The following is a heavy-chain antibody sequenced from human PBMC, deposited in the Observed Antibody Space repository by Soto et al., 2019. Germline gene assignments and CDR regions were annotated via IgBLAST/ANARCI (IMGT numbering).Heavy chain of an antibody. D-gene: IGHD6-13*01. CDR2: IYTSGST. Sequence: PSETLSLTCTVSGGSISSYYWSWIRQPAGKGLEWIGRIYTSGSTNYNPSLKSRVTMSVDTSKNQFSLKLSSVTAADTAVYYCAGIAAAGNHYGMDVWGQGTTVTVSS. CDR3: AGIAAAGNHYGMDV. J-gene: IGHJ6*02. V-gene: IGHV4-4*07. CDR1: GGSISSYY.